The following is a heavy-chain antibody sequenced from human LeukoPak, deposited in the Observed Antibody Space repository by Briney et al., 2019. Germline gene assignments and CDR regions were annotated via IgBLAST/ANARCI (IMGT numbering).Heavy chain of an antibody. CDR3: ARARRFFDY. CDR2: INHSGST. CDR1: GGSFSGYY. Sequence: SETLSLTCAVYGGSFSGYYWSWIRQPPGKGLEWIGEINHSGSTNYNPSLKSRVTISVDTSKNQFSLKLSSVTAADTAVYYYARARRFFDYWGQGTLVTVSS. V-gene: IGHV4-34*01. J-gene: IGHJ4*02.